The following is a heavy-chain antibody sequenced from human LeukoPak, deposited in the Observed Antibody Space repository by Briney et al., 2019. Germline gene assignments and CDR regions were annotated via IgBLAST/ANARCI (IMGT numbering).Heavy chain of an antibody. CDR3: ARDEGGYFFPDDY. J-gene: IGHJ4*02. CDR2: ISSSSSYI. V-gene: IGHV3-21*01. Sequence: GGSLRLSCAASGFTFSSYSMNWVRQAPGKGLEWVSSISSSSSYIYYADSVKGRFTISRDNAKNSLYLQMNSLRAEDTAVYYCARDEGGYFFPDDYWGQGTLVTVSS. D-gene: IGHD3-22*01. CDR1: GFTFSSYS.